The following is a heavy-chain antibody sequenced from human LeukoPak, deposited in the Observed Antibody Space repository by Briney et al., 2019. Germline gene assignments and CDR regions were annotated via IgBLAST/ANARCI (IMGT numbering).Heavy chain of an antibody. V-gene: IGHV1-2*02. CDR3: ARDADCTNGVCYYFDY. J-gene: IGHJ4*02. Sequence: ASVKVSCKASGYTFTGYYMHWVRQAPGQGLEWMGWINPNSGGTNYAQEFQGRVTMTRDTSISTAYMELSRLRSDDTAVYYCARDADCTNGVCYYFDYWGQGTLVTVSS. D-gene: IGHD2-8*01. CDR1: GYTFTGYY. CDR2: INPNSGGT.